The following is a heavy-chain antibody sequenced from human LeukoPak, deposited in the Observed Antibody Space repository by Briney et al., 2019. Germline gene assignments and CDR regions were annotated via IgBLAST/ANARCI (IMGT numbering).Heavy chain of an antibody. D-gene: IGHD1-26*01. CDR2: IYHSGST. J-gene: IGHJ4*02. CDR3: AREADSGSHTGNFDY. V-gene: IGHV4-38-2*02. Sequence: KPSETLSLTCTVSGYSISSGYYWGWIRQPPGKGLEWIGSIYHSGSTYYNPSLKSRVTISVDTSKNQFSLKLSSVTAADTAVYYCAREADSGSHTGNFDYWGQGTLVTVSS. CDR1: GYSISSGYY.